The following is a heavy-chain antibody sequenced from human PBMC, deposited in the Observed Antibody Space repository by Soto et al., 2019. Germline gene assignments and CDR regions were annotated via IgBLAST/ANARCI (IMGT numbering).Heavy chain of an antibody. V-gene: IGHV3-48*03. CDR1: GFTFSSYA. D-gene: IGHD2-8*01. CDR3: VREAPCTNGVCQFDY. J-gene: IGHJ4*02. CDR2: ISSSGSTI. Sequence: GGSLRLSCAASGFTFSSYAMSWVRQAPGKGLEWISYISSSGSTIYYADSVKGRFTISRDNAKKSLLLQMNSLRAEDTAVYYCVREAPCTNGVCQFDYWGQGTLVTVSS.